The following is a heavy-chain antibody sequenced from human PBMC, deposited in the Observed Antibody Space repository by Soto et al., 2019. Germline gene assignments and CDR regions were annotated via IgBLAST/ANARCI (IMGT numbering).Heavy chain of an antibody. Sequence: ASVKVSCKASGYTFTSYYMHWVRQAPGQGLEWMGIINPSGGSTSYAQKFQGRVTMTRDTSTSTVYMELSSLRSEDTAVYYCARDLGVAARHDAFDIWGQGTMVTVSS. CDR2: INPSGGST. CDR1: GYTFTSYY. CDR3: ARDLGVAARHDAFDI. V-gene: IGHV1-46*01. D-gene: IGHD6-6*01. J-gene: IGHJ3*02.